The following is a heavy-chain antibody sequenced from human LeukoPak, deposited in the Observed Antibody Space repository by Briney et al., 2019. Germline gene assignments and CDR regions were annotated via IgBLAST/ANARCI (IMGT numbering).Heavy chain of an antibody. CDR1: GGTFSSYA. V-gene: IGHV1-69*13. J-gene: IGHJ3*02. Sequence: SVKVSCKASGGTFSSYAISWVRQAPGQGLEWMGGIIPIFGTANYAQKFQGRVTITADESTGTAYMELSSLRSEDTAVYYCAREKQLVRDAFDIWGQGTMVTVPS. D-gene: IGHD6-13*01. CDR2: IIPIFGTA. CDR3: AREKQLVRDAFDI.